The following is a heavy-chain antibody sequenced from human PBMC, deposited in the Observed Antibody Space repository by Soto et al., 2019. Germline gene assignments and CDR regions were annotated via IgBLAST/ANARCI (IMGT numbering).Heavy chain of an antibody. CDR3: ALIGAAAGRDHDY. CDR2: IIPIFGTA. CDR1: GGTFTSFA. D-gene: IGHD6-13*01. Sequence: QVQLVQSGAEVKKPGSSVKVSSKASGGTFTSFAIGWGRQAPGQGIEWMGGIIPIFGTANYAQKFQGRVTITADESTSTAYMELSSLRSEDTAVYYCALIGAAAGRDHDYWGQGTLVTVSS. V-gene: IGHV1-69*01. J-gene: IGHJ4*02.